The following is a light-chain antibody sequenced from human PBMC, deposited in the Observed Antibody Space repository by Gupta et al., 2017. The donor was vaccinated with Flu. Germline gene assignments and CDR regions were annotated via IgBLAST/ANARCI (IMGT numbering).Light chain of an antibody. Sequence: SALTQPASVSGSPGPSITISCTGTSRDVRGYNYVSWYHQHPAKAPKLMIYEVSNRAAGVSNRFSGSKAGNTASLTISGRQAEDEADYYGSADTSSNPYVFGTGTKVTVL. V-gene: IGLV2-14*01. CDR3: SADTSSNPYV. CDR2: EVS. J-gene: IGLJ1*01. CDR1: SRDVRGYNY.